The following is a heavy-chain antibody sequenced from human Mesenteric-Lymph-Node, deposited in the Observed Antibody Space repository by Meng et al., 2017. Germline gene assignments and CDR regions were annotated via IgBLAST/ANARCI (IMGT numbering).Heavy chain of an antibody. CDR1: GYSISSGHY. J-gene: IGHJ4*02. V-gene: IGHV4-38-2*01. CDR3: AARLLRNDDDY. CDR2: IYHSGST. D-gene: IGHD3-22*01. Sequence: SETLSLTCAVSGYSISSGHYWGWIRQPPGKGLEWIGSIYHSGSTYYNPSLKSRVTISVDTSKNQFSLKLSSVTAADTAVYYCAARLLRNDDDYWGQGTLVTVSS.